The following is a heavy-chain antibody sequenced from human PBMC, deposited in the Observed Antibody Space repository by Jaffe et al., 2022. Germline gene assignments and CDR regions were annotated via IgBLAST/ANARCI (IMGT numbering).Heavy chain of an antibody. V-gene: IGHV3-30*18. CDR1: GFTFSSYG. D-gene: IGHD3-3*01. CDR2: ISYDGSNK. Sequence: QVQLVESGGSVVQPGRSLRLSCAASGFTFSSYGMHWVRQAPGKGLEWVAVISYDGSNKYYADSVKGRFTISRDNSKNTLYLQLNSLRAEDTAVYYCAKDYLFLEWLFDYWGQGTLVTVSS. CDR3: AKDYLFLEWLFDY. J-gene: IGHJ4*02.